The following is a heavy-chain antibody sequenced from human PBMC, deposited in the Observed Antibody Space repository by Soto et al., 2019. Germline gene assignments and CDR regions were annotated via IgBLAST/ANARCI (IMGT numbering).Heavy chain of an antibody. CDR3: ARDLSSIAAAGGGFGY. J-gene: IGHJ4*02. CDR2: ISSSSSYI. Sequence: EVQLVESGGGLVKPGGSLRLSCAASGFTFSSYSMNWVRQAPGKGLEWVSSISSSSSYIYYADSVEGRFTISRDNARNSLYLQMNSLRAEDTAVYYCARDLSSIAAAGGGFGYWGQGTLVTVSS. V-gene: IGHV3-21*01. CDR1: GFTFSSYS. D-gene: IGHD6-13*01.